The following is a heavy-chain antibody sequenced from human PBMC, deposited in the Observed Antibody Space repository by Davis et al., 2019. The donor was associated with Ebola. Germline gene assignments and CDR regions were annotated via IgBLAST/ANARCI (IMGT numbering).Heavy chain of an antibody. CDR1: GLTLSGTA. CDR3: TATVTTSDY. J-gene: IGHJ4*02. Sequence: GESPKTPCAATGLTLSGTATHWVRQASGKGLEWVGRIRSKANSYATAYAASVKGRFTISRDDSKNTAYLQMNSLKTEDTAVYYCTATVTTSDYWGQGTLVTVSS. CDR2: IRSKANSYAT. D-gene: IGHD4-17*01. V-gene: IGHV3-73*01.